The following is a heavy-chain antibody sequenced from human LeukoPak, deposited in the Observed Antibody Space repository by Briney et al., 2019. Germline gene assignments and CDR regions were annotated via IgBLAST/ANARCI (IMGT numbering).Heavy chain of an antibody. CDR2: ITSSSATI. V-gene: IGHV3-48*04. Sequence: GGSLRLSCAASGFIFSDYNMNWVRQAPGKGLEWVSDITSSSATIYYAASVKGRFTISRDDAKNLLYLDMNSLRAEDTAVYYCANWPELRSSSSWFYYWGQGTLVTVSS. J-gene: IGHJ4*02. D-gene: IGHD6-13*01. CDR3: ANWPELRSSSSWFYY. CDR1: GFIFSDYN.